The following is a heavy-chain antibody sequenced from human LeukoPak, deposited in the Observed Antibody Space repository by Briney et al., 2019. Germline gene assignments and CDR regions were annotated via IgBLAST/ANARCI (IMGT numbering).Heavy chain of an antibody. V-gene: IGHV3-30*18. J-gene: IGHJ5*02. D-gene: IGHD6-13*01. CDR3: AKDPTPKETGYSNPFDP. CDR2: ISYDGSNK. Sequence: GGSLRLSRAASGFTFSSYSMHWVRQAPGKGLEWVAVISYDGSNKYYADSVKGRFTISRDNSKNTLYLQMNSLRAEDTAVYYCAKDPTPKETGYSNPFDPWGQGTLVTVSS. CDR1: GFTFSSYS.